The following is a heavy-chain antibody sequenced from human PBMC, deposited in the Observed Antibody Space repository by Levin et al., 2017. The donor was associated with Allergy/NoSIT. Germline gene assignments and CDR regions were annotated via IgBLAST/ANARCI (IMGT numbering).Heavy chain of an antibody. Sequence: KTSETLSLTCTVSGGSISSSSYYWGWIRQPPGKGLEWIGSIYYSGSTYYNPSLKSRVTISVDTSKNQFSLKLSSVTAADTAVYYCARPYSSGWYPFDHWGQGTQVTVSS. CDR3: ARPYSSGWYPFDH. V-gene: IGHV4-39*01. CDR2: IYYSGST. CDR1: GGSISSSSYY. D-gene: IGHD6-19*01. J-gene: IGHJ4*02.